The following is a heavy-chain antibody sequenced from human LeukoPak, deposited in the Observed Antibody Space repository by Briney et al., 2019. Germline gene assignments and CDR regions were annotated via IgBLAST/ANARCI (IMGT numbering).Heavy chain of an antibody. CDR3: ARGATYSSGWWEGLNWFDP. V-gene: IGHV4-39*07. CDR1: GGSISSSSYY. D-gene: IGHD6-19*01. Sequence: TSETLSLTCTVSGGSISSSSYYWGWIRQPPGKGLEWIGEINHSGSTNYNPSLKSRVTISVDTSKNQFSLKLSSVTAADTAVYYCARGATYSSGWWEGLNWFDPWGQGTLVTVSS. J-gene: IGHJ5*02. CDR2: INHSGST.